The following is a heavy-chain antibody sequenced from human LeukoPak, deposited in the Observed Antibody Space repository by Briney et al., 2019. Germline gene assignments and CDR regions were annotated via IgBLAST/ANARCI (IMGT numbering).Heavy chain of an antibody. CDR3: ARARGWLQPIDAFDI. CDR2: MNPNSGNT. J-gene: IGHJ3*02. D-gene: IGHD5-24*01. Sequence: GASVKVSCKASGYTFSSYDINWVRQATGQGLEWMGWMNPNSGNTGYAQKFQGRVTMTRNTSISTAYMELSSLRSEDTAVYYCARARGWLQPIDAFDIWGQGTMVTVSS. V-gene: IGHV1-8*01. CDR1: GYTFSSYD.